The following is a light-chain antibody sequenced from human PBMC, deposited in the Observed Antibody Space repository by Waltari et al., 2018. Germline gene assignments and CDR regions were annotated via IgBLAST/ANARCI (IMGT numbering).Light chain of an antibody. Sequence: QSVLTQPPSVSGAPGQRSPISCPGTGPNTGAGYDFPWYQQLPRAAPKLLIYGSSTRPLGVPDRFFGSTSGTSASLAITGLQAEDEADYYCQSYDTSLSVVFGGGTKLTVL. CDR2: GSS. CDR1: GPNTGAGYD. CDR3: QSYDTSLSVV. J-gene: IGLJ3*02. V-gene: IGLV1-40*01.